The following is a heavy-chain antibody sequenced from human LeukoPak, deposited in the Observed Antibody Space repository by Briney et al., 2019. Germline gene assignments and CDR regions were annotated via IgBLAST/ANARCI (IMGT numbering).Heavy chain of an antibody. CDR3: ARGPISGWSADY. D-gene: IGHD6-19*01. Sequence: GGSLRLSCAVSGLTFSSYNMNWVRQAPGKGLEWVSYISNSGSMIYYADSVKGRFTLSRDNAKNSLYLQMNSLRDEDTAVYYCARGPISGWSADYWGQGTLVAVSS. J-gene: IGHJ4*02. CDR2: ISNSGSMI. CDR1: GLTFSSYN. V-gene: IGHV3-48*02.